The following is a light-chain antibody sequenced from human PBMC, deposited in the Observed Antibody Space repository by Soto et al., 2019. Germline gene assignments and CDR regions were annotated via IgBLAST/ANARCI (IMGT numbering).Light chain of an antibody. CDR2: DVS. V-gene: IGLV2-14*01. CDR1: SSDVGRYNY. J-gene: IGLJ1*01. CDR3: SSFTSSSTFV. Sequence: QSALAQPASVSGSPGQSITISCTGNSSDVGRYNYVSWFQQHPGKAPKLMIYDVSNWPSGVSDRFSGSKSGNTASLTISGLQPEDEADYYCSSFTSSSTFVFGTGTKLTVL.